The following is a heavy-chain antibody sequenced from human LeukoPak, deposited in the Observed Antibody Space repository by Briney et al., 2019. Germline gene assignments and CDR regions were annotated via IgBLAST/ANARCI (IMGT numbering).Heavy chain of an antibody. Sequence: GGSLRLSCAASGFSLSTSSMAWVRQAPGGGPDWVADIYADSSDAYHADSVEGRFSISRDDSTNTLYLQLNSLRAEDTAAYYCAKRLNHNYFEHWGRGALVTVSS. CDR2: IYADSSDA. J-gene: IGHJ4*02. D-gene: IGHD1-14*01. CDR3: AKRLNHNYFEH. CDR1: GFSLSTSS. V-gene: IGHV3-23*01.